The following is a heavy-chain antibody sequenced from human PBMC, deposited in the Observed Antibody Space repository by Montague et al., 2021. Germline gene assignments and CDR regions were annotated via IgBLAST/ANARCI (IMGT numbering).Heavy chain of an antibody. CDR2: IYYSGST. CDR1: GGSISSYY. CDR3: ARQVTIFGVVKRIDP. D-gene: IGHD3-3*01. V-gene: IGHV4-59*08. J-gene: IGHJ5*02. Sequence: SETLSLTCTVSGGSISSYYWSWIRQPPGKGLEWIGYIYYSGSTNYNPSLKSRVTISVDTSKNQFSLKLSSVTAADTAVYFCARQVTIFGVVKRIDPWGQGTLVTVSS.